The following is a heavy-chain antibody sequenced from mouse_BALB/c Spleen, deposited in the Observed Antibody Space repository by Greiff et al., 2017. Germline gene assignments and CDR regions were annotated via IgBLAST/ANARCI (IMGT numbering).Heavy chain of an antibody. D-gene: IGHD2-4*01. CDR2: ISTYYGDA. J-gene: IGHJ4*01. Sequence: QVHVKQSGAELVRPGVSVKISCKGSGYTFTDYAMHWVKQSHAKSLEWIGVISTYYGDASYNQKFKGKATMTVDKSSSTAYMELARLTSEDSAIYYCARWAYDYDNAMDYWGQGTSVTVSS. CDR1: GYTFTDYA. CDR3: ARWAYDYDNAMDY. V-gene: IGHV1S137*01.